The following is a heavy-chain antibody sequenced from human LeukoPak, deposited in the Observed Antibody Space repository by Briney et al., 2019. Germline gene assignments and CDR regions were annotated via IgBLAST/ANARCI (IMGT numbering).Heavy chain of an antibody. Sequence: KPSETLSLTCTVSGGSISSSSYYWGWIRQPPGKGLEWIGSIYYSGSTYYNPSLKSRVTISVDTSKNQFSLKLSSVTAADTAVYYCARGGYGLFWSGRIFDYWGQGTLVTVSS. CDR2: IYYSGST. CDR1: GGSISSSSYY. V-gene: IGHV4-39*07. CDR3: ARGGYGLFWSGRIFDY. D-gene: IGHD3-3*01. J-gene: IGHJ4*02.